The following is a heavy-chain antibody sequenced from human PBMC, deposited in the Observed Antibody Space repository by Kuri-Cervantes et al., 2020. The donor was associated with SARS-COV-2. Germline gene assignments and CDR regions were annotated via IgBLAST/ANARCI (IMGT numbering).Heavy chain of an antibody. CDR3: ARHGTGYDFWSGYYGEDY. CDR2: VYYSGST. V-gene: IGHV4-39*01. J-gene: IGHJ4*02. CDR1: GFVFSDYY. Sequence: SQTLSLTCAASGFVFSDYYMNWIRQPPGKGLEWIGTVYYSGSTYYNPSLKSRVTISVDTSKNQFSLKLSSVTAADTAVYYCARHGTGYDFWSGYYGEDYWGQGTLVTVSS. D-gene: IGHD3-3*01.